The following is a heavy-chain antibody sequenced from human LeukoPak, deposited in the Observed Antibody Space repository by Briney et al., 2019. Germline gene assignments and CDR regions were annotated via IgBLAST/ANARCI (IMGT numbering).Heavy chain of an antibody. CDR2: ISSSGSTI. CDR1: GFTFSSYS. CDR3: ARGGSGYSYGLDY. Sequence: PGGSLRLSCAASGFTFSSYSMNWVRQAPGKGLEWVSYISSSGSTIYYADSVKGRFTISRDNAKNSLYLQMNSLRAEDTAVYYCARGGSGYSYGLDYWGQGTLVTVSS. D-gene: IGHD5-18*01. J-gene: IGHJ4*02. V-gene: IGHV3-48*04.